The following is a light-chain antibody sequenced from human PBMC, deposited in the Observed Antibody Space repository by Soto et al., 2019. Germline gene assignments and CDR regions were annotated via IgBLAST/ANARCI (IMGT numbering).Light chain of an antibody. CDR1: SSDVGAYKY. CDR3: TSYVGSNIWV. CDR2: EVS. J-gene: IGLJ2*01. Sequence: QSALTHPPYASGSPGQSVTISCTGTSSDVGAYKYVSWYQQYPGKAPKLMIYEVSKRPSGVPDRLSGSKFGNTASLTVSGLQAEDEADYYCTSYVGSNIWVFGGGTKLTVL. V-gene: IGLV2-8*01.